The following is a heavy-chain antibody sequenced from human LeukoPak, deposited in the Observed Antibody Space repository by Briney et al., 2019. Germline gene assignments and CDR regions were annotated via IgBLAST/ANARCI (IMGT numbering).Heavy chain of an antibody. CDR3: AKVRYRGSYFEY. CDR2: ISGDGGNT. D-gene: IGHD1-26*01. J-gene: IGHJ4*02. Sequence: GGSLRLSCAASGFTFDNYALHWVCQAPGKGLEWVSLISGDGGNTYYADSVKGRFTISRDNSKNSLYLQMNSLRAEDTALYYCAKVRYRGSYFEYWGQGTLVTVSS. V-gene: IGHV3-43*02. CDR1: GFTFDNYA.